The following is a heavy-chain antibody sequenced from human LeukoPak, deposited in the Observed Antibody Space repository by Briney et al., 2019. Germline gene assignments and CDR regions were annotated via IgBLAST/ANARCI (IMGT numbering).Heavy chain of an antibody. J-gene: IGHJ5*02. D-gene: IGHD5-12*01. Sequence: SETLSLTCAVSGGSISSSNWWSWVRQPPGTGLEWIGSIYYSGSTYYNPSLKSRVTISIDTSKDQFSLKLSSVTAADTAVYYCARHVDGRSWFDPWGQGTLVTVSS. CDR1: GGSISSSNW. CDR3: ARHVDGRSWFDP. CDR2: IYYSGST. V-gene: IGHV4-39*01.